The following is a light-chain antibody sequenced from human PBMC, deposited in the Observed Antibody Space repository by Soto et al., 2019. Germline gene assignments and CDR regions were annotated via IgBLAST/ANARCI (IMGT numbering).Light chain of an antibody. CDR2: DAS. Sequence: EIVMTQSPATLSVSPGEGATVSCRASQSVSSHLAWYQHKSGQAPRLLFYDASTRATGIPARFSGSGSGTEFTLTISSLQSEDFAVYYFQHYHGWPITFGQGTRLEIK. V-gene: IGKV3-15*01. CDR1: QSVSSH. CDR3: QHYHGWPIT. J-gene: IGKJ5*01.